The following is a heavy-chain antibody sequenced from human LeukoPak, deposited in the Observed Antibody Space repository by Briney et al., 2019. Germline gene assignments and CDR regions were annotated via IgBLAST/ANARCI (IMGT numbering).Heavy chain of an antibody. CDR3: ARFLWGGSLNWFDP. CDR1: GGSFSGYY. V-gene: IGHV4-34*01. Sequence: SETLSLTCAVYGGSFSGYYWSWIRQPPGKGLEWIGEINHSGSTNYNPSLKSRVTISVDTSKNQFSLKLSSVTAADTAVYYCARFLWGGSLNWFDPWGQGTLVTVSS. CDR2: INHSGST. J-gene: IGHJ5*02. D-gene: IGHD3-16*01.